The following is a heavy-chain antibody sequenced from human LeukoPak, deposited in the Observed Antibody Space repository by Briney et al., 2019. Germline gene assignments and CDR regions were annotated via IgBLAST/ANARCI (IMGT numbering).Heavy chain of an antibody. J-gene: IGHJ4*02. V-gene: IGHV4-61*01. Sequence: SETLSLTCTVSGGSVSSDSYFWTWIRQPPGKGLEWIGYIYYSGSTNYNPSLKSRVTISVDTSKNQFSLKLSSVTAADTAVYYCARHTGGYEPYYFDYWGQGTLVTVSS. D-gene: IGHD5-12*01. CDR2: IYYSGST. CDR3: ARHTGGYEPYYFDY. CDR1: GGSVSSDSYF.